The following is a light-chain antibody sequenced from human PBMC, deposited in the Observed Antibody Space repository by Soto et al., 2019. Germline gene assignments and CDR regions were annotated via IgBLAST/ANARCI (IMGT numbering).Light chain of an antibody. CDR1: SSDVGCYSY. J-gene: IGLJ2*01. Sequence: QSALTQPPSASGSPGQSVTISCTGASSDVGCYSYVSWYQQHPGKAPKLMIYEVSKRPSGVPDRFSGSKVGNTADLTVSGLQAEYEADYYCSAYGGSNNLVFGGGTKLTVL. CDR2: EVS. V-gene: IGLV2-8*01. CDR3: SAYGGSNNLV.